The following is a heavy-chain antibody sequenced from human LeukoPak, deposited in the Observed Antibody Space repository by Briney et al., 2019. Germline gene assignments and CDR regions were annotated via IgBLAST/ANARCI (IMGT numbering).Heavy chain of an antibody. CDR1: GFTFSSYA. Sequence: GGSLRLSCAASGFTFSSYAMSWVRQAPGKGLEWFSAISGSGGSTYYAGSVKGRFTISRDNSKNTLYLQMNSLRAEDTAVYYCAKLECSGGSCYSGSIYWGQGTLVTVSS. CDR3: AKLECSGGSCYSGSIY. J-gene: IGHJ4*02. CDR2: ISGSGGST. D-gene: IGHD2-15*01. V-gene: IGHV3-23*01.